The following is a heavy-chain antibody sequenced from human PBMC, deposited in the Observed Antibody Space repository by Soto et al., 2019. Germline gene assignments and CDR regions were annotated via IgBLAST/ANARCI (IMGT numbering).Heavy chain of an antibody. D-gene: IGHD2-15*01. CDR1: GFSLTTTRMG. CDR3: AHAGDFDLLSFDR. CDR2: IYWDDDK. J-gene: IGHJ4*02. V-gene: IGHV2-5*02. Sequence: QITLKESGPPLVRPAQTLTLTCAFSGFSLTTTRMGVAWIRQPPGKALEWLALIYWDDDKRYSPSLKNRLTVSNDSSTNRFVLTITNISPDDTGTYFCAHAGDFDLLSFDRWGPGTLVTVSS.